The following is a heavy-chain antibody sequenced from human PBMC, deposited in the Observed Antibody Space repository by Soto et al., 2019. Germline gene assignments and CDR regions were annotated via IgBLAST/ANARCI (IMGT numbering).Heavy chain of an antibody. CDR2: IWNDGSNK. CDR3: AREHESGFGDSVPAGFDY. J-gene: IGHJ4*02. D-gene: IGHD2-21*02. CDR1: GFIFGRFG. V-gene: IGHV3-33*01. Sequence: QVQLVESGGGVVQPGRSLKLSCAASGFIFGRFGMHWVRQPPGKGLEWVAVIWNDGSNKLYADSVQGRFTISRDNSKKTLYLEMDSLRAEDTAVYYCAREHESGFGDSVPAGFDYWGQGTVVTVSS.